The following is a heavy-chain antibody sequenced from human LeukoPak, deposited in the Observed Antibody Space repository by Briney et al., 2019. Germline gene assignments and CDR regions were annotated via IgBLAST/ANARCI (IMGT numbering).Heavy chain of an antibody. Sequence: GGSLRLSRAASGFTFTNAWMSWVRQAPGKGLEWVGRIKSKTDGGTTDYAAPVKGRFTISRDDSKNTLYLQMNSLKTEDTAIYYCTTGPATMLRGNWGQGTLVTVSS. CDR3: TTGPATMLRGN. CDR1: GFTFTNAW. J-gene: IGHJ4*02. V-gene: IGHV3-15*01. D-gene: IGHD3-10*01. CDR2: IKSKTDGGTT.